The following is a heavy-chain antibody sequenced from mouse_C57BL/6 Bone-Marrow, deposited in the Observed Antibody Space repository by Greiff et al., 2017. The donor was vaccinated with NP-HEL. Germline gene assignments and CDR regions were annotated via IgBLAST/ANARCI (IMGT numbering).Heavy chain of an antibody. CDR1: GFTFSDYG. Sequence: EVKLVESGGGLVKPGGSLKLSCAASGFTFSDYGMHWVRQAPEKGLEWVAYISSGSSTIYYADTVKGRFTLSRDNAKNTLFLHMTSLCSEYTAMYYCARRYRGLYYYAMDYWGQGTSVTVSA. J-gene: IGHJ4*01. CDR3: ARRYRGLYYYAMDY. V-gene: IGHV5-17*01. D-gene: IGHD2-12*01. CDR2: ISSGSSTI.